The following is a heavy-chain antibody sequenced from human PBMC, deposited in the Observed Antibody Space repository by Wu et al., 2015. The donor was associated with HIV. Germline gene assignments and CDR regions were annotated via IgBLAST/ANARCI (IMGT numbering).Heavy chain of an antibody. CDR1: GGTFSSYG. D-gene: IGHD3-22*01. CDR2: IIPIFGTA. CDR3: ARDRIDYYDSSGYPDWFDI. J-gene: IGHJ3*02. V-gene: IGHV1-69*05. Sequence: QVQLVQSGAEVKKPGSSVKVSCKASGGTFSSYGFSWVRQAPGQGLEWMGGIIPIFGTANYTQKFQDRVTITMDESTSTAYMELSRLRSRGHGRVLCARDRIDYYDSSGYPDWFDIVGPRGQWSPSLQ.